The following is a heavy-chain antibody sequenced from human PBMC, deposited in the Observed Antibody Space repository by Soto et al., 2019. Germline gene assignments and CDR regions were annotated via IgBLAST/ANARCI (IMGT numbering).Heavy chain of an antibody. CDR3: ARDRRDGYNTFDY. V-gene: IGHV1-46*01. CDR1: GYTFTSYE. Sequence: ASVKVSCKASGYTFTSYEMYWVRQAPGQGLEWMGIISPSDGSTTYAQKFQGRVTMTRDTSTSTVYMELSSLRSEDTAVYYCARDRRDGYNTFDYWGPGTLVTVSS. J-gene: IGHJ4*02. D-gene: IGHD5-12*01. CDR2: ISPSDGST.